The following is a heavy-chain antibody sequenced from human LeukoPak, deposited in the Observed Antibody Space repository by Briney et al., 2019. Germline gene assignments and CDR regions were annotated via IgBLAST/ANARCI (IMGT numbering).Heavy chain of an antibody. J-gene: IGHJ4*02. CDR1: VYTFTFFG. CDR3: ARDSCSSTSCLSIDDY. D-gene: IGHD2-2*01. V-gene: IGHV1-18*01. CDR2: ISGYNDNT. Sequence: ASVTVSFKSSVYTFTFFGINWVRQAPGQGLEWMGWISGYNDNTHYANKFQGRVTLTTDTPTSTAYMELRSLRSDDTAVYYCARDSCSSTSCLSIDDYWGQGTLVTVSS.